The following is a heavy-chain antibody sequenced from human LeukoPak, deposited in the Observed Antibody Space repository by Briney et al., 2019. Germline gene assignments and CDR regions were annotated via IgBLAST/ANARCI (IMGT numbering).Heavy chain of an antibody. Sequence: ASVKVSCKASGYTFTSYGISWVRHAPGHGLQWMGSVSAYNGNTNYAQKLQGRVTMTTYTTTSTAYMELRSLRSDDTAVYYCARDRRSGSFFFDYWGQGTLVTVSS. CDR1: GYTFTSYG. D-gene: IGHD1-26*01. CDR2: VSAYNGNT. V-gene: IGHV1-18*01. J-gene: IGHJ4*02. CDR3: ARDRRSGSFFFDY.